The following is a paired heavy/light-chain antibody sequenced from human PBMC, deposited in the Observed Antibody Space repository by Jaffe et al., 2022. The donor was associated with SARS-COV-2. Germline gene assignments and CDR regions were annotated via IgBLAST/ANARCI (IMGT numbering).Heavy chain of an antibody. J-gene: IGHJ6*02. CDR3: ARRHSYGYLSV. Sequence: QVQLVQSGSELKKPGASVKVSCKASGYGFISFGIDWVRQAPGQGPEWMGWINTNTGNPTYAQGFTGRFVFSLDTSVSTAYLQISSLKAEDTAMYYCARRHSYGYLSVWGQGTTVTVSS. CDR2: INTNTGNP. V-gene: IGHV7-4-1*02. CDR1: GYGFISFG. D-gene: IGHD5-18*01.
Light chain of an antibody. CDR1: QSVSSY. CDR3: QQINNGLT. V-gene: IGKV3-11*01. J-gene: IGKJ2*01. Sequence: EIVLTQSPATLSLSPGERATLSCRASQSVSSYLAWYQQKPGQAPRLLIYDISTRATGIPARFSGSGSGTDFTLTISSLEPEDFAVYYCQQINNGLTFGQGTKLDI. CDR2: DIS.